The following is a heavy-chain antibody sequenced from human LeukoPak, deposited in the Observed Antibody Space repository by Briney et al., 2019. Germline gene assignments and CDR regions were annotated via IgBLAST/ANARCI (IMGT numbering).Heavy chain of an antibody. CDR2: ISTSGNYI. CDR1: GFTFSSYT. CDR3: ARWPGTFDY. Sequence: GGSLRLSCAASGFTFSSYTMNWVRQAPGKGLEWVSSISTSGNYIYYANSVKGRFTISRDNAKNSLYLQMNSLRAEDAAVYYCARWPGTFDYWGQGTLVTVSS. V-gene: IGHV3-21*01. D-gene: IGHD1-1*01. J-gene: IGHJ4*02.